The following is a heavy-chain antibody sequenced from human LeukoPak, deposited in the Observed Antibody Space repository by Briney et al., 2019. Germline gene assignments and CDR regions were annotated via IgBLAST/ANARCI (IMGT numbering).Heavy chain of an antibody. J-gene: IGHJ4*02. V-gene: IGHV3-43*02. CDR2: ISRDGGTT. CDR1: GFTFDDYA. CDR3: TKDFSGSYEN. Sequence: PGGSLRLSCATSGFTFDDYAFLWVRQVPGKGLEWVSLISRDGGTTSYGDSVKGRFTISRDNSKNSLYMQMNSLKTEDSALYYCTKDFSGSYENWGQGTLVTVSS. D-gene: IGHD3-10*01.